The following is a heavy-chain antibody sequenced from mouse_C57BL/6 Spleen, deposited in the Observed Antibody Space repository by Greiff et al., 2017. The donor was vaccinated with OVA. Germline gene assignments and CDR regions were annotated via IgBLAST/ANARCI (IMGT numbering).Heavy chain of an antibody. Sequence: EVQLVESGGGLVKPGGSLKLSCAASGFTFSSYAMSWVRQTPEKRLEWVATISDGGSYTYYPDNVKGRFTFSRDNANTNMYLQMSHLKSEYTAVYYYARSSSSIYWYFDVWGTGTTVTVSS. J-gene: IGHJ1*03. V-gene: IGHV5-4*01. CDR1: GFTFSSYA. D-gene: IGHD1-1*01. CDR2: ISDGGSYT. CDR3: ARSSSSIYWYFDV.